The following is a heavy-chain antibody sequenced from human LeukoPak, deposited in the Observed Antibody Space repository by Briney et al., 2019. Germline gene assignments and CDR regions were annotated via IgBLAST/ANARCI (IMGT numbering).Heavy chain of an antibody. CDR2: SSSSGSTI. J-gene: IGHJ4*02. Sequence: GGSLRLSCAASGFTLSDYYMSWIRQAPGKGLEWVSYSSSSGSTIYYADSVKGRFAISRDNAKNSLYLQMNSLRAEDMAVYYCARRRDFIDYWGQGTLVTASS. CDR3: ARRRDFIDY. V-gene: IGHV3-11*01. CDR1: GFTLSDYY. D-gene: IGHD3/OR15-3a*01.